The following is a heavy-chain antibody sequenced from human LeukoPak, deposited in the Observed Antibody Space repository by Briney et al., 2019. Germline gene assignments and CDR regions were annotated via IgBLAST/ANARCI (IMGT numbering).Heavy chain of an antibody. J-gene: IGHJ1*01. V-gene: IGHV4-34*08. Sequence: SETLSLTCAVYSGTFSGYYWTWIRQPPGKGLQWIGEINHSGDTNYNPSLKSRVTVSVDMSKNQFSLNLNSVTAADTAVYYCAQSYYDYVWGTYRENEYFQHWGQGTLVTVSS. CDR1: SGTFSGYY. CDR3: AQSYYDYVWGTYRENEYFQH. D-gene: IGHD3-16*02. CDR2: INHSGDT.